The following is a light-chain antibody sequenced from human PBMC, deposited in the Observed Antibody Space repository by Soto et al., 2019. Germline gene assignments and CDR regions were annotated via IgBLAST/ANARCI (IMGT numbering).Light chain of an antibody. Sequence: QSVLTQPPSASGSPGQSVTIYCTGTSSDVGGYNFVSWYQQHPGKAPKLMIYEVSNRPSGVSDRFSGSKSGDTASLTISGLQAEDEADYYCSSYTSSSTRVFGTGTKVTVL. V-gene: IGLV2-14*01. CDR1: SSDVGGYNF. CDR3: SSYTSSSTRV. CDR2: EVS. J-gene: IGLJ1*01.